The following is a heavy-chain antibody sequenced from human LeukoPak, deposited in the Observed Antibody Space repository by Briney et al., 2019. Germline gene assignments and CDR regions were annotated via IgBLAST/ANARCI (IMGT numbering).Heavy chain of an antibody. CDR3: AREQRGIAAAGTSFDY. CDR1: GYTLTELS. V-gene: IGHV1-24*01. CDR2: FDPEDGET. Sequence: ASVKVSCKVSGYTLTELSMHWVRQAPGKGLEWMGGFDPEDGETIYAQKFQGRVTITADESTSTAYMELSSLRSEDTAVYYCAREQRGIAAAGTSFDYWGQGTLVTVSS. D-gene: IGHD6-13*01. J-gene: IGHJ4*02.